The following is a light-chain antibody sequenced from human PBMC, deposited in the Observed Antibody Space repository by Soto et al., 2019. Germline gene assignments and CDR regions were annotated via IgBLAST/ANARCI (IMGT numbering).Light chain of an antibody. V-gene: IGKV3-20*01. J-gene: IGKJ5*01. CDR2: GAS. Sequence: ETVLTQSPGTLSLSPGERAILSCRASQSVSSTYLAWYQQKPGQAPRLLIYGASSRATGISDRFSGSGSGTDFTLTISRLEPEDFSVFYCQQYGTSETIFGQGTRLEIK. CDR1: QSVSSTY. CDR3: QQYGTSETI.